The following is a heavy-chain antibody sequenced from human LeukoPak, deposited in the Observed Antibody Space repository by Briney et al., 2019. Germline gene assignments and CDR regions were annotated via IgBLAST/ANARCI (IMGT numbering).Heavy chain of an antibody. CDR3: ATNYSYGTGFDN. CDR1: GFTFSSYA. D-gene: IGHD5-18*01. J-gene: IGHJ4*02. CDR2: ISGSGGST. Sequence: GGSLRLSCTASGFTFSSYAMSWVRQAPGKGLEWVSAISGSGGSTYYADSVKGRFSISRDNSKNTLYLQMNGLRAEDTAVYYCATNYSYGTGFDNWGQGTLVTVSS. V-gene: IGHV3-23*01.